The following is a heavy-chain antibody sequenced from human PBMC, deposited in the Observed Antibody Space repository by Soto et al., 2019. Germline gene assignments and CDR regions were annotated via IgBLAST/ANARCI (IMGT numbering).Heavy chain of an antibody. V-gene: IGHV3-21*01. Sequence: GGSLRLSCAASGFTFSTYSMNWVRQAPGKGLEWVADITTSSSFRFYADSVEGRFTISRDDAKNSLYLQMNSLRAEDTGVYYCARDLGVALATLTLDYWGQGALVTVSS. D-gene: IGHD2-15*01. CDR2: ITTSSSFR. CDR3: ARDLGVALATLTLDY. CDR1: GFTFSTYS. J-gene: IGHJ4*02.